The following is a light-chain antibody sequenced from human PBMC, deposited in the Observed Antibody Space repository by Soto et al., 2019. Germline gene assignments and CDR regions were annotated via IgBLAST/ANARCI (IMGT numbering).Light chain of an antibody. CDR2: DVS. CDR1: SSDVGGYNY. V-gene: IGLV2-14*01. CDR3: SSYTSSSNPWV. J-gene: IGLJ1*01. Sequence: QSALTQPASVSGSPGQSITISCTGTSSDVGGYNYVSWYQQHPGKAPKLMIYDVSNRPSGVSNRFSGSKSGNTASLTISGLQAEDEADYYCSSYTSSSNPWVFGTGTKVTVL.